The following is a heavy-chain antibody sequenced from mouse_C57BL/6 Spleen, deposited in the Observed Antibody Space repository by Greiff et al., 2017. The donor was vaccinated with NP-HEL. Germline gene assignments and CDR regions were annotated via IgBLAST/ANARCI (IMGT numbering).Heavy chain of an antibody. CDR1: GYTFTSYW. V-gene: IGHV1-61*01. Sequence: VQLQQPGAELVRPGSSVKLSCKASGYTFTSYWMDWVKQRPGQGLEWIGNIYPSDSETHYNQKFKDKATLTVDKSSSTAYMQLSSLTSEDSAVYYCARNDYGSSEGYFDVWGTGTTVTVSS. J-gene: IGHJ1*03. CDR3: ARNDYGSSEGYFDV. D-gene: IGHD1-1*01. CDR2: IYPSDSET.